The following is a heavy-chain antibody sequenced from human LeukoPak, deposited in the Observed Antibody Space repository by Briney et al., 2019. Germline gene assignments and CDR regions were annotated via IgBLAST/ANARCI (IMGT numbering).Heavy chain of an antibody. D-gene: IGHD3-22*01. Sequence: GSSVKVSCKASRGTFSSSAISWVRQAPGQGLEWMGGIIPIFHTSTYARKFQGRLTITADESTNTAYMELSSLRSDDTAIYYCARELLPGGFADYWGQGTLVTVSS. CDR3: ARELLPGGFADY. CDR2: IIPIFHTS. J-gene: IGHJ4*02. V-gene: IGHV1-69*01. CDR1: RGTFSSSA.